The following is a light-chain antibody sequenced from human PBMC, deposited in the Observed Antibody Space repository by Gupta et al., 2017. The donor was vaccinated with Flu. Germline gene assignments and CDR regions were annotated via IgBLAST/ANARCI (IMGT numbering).Light chain of an antibody. Sequence: QSLLAQPPSESGTPGQRVTISCSGTSSSIGSNYVNWYQQLPGMAPKLLIYRSDQRPSGVPDRFSGSKSGTSASLAISGLRSEDEAADYCSSWHDDRRGWVFGGGTRLTVL. J-gene: IGLJ3*02. CDR1: SSSIGSNY. CDR2: RSD. CDR3: SSWHDDRRGWV. V-gene: IGLV1-47*01.